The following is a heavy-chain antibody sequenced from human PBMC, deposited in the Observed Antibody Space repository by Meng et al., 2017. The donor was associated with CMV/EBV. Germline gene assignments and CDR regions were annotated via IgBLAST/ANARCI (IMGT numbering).Heavy chain of an antibody. J-gene: IGHJ4*02. CDR2: INHSGST. CDR1: GGSFSGYY. D-gene: IGHD3-10*01. CDR3: ARESMVRGED. V-gene: IGHV4-34*01. Sequence: QVQLQQWGAGLLTPSETLSLTCAVYGGSFSGYYWSWIRQPPGKGLEWIGEINHSGSTNYNPSLKSRVTISVDTSKNQFSLKLSSVTAADTAVYYCARESMVRGEDWGQGTLVTVSS.